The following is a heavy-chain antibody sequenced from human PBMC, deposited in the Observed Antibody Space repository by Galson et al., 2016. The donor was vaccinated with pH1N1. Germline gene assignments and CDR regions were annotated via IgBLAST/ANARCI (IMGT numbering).Heavy chain of an antibody. CDR1: GYSISSGHY. CDR3: VRAYYDSSPRNWFDP. Sequence: ETLSLTCTVSGYSISSGHYWGWVRQPPGKGLEWIGSVSHSGVTYYNPSLRSRVTISLHTSKNQVSLNLSSVTAADTAVYYCVRAYYDSSPRNWFDPWGQGTLVTVSS. D-gene: IGHD3-22*01. J-gene: IGHJ5*02. CDR2: VSHSGVT. V-gene: IGHV4-38-2*02.